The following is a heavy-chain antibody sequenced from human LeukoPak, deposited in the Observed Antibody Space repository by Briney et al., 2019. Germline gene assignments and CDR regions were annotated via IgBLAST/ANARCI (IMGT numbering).Heavy chain of an antibody. D-gene: IGHD3-10*01. J-gene: IGHJ5*02. Sequence: KPSETLSLTCAVYGGSFSGYYWSWIRQPPGKGLEWLGEINHSGSTNYNPSLKSRVTISVDTSKNQFSLKLSSVTAADTAVYYCARGRGRFDPWGQGTLVTVSS. CDR3: ARGRGRFDP. CDR2: INHSGST. V-gene: IGHV4-34*01. CDR1: GGSFSGYY.